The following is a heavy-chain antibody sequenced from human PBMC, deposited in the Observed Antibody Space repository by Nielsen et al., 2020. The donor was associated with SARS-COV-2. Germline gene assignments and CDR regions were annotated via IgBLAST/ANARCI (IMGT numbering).Heavy chain of an antibody. J-gene: IGHJ6*03. CDR3: ARARGAYGDYYYYYYTDV. CDR1: GPSLSSSSAG. Sequence: LRLSCDLSGPSLSSSSAGWNWIRQSPSRGLEWLGRTYYRSKWYNDYAVSVKSRITINPDTSKNQFSLHLNSVTPEDTAVYYCARARGAYGDYYYYYYTDVWGKGTTVTVSS. V-gene: IGHV6-1*01. D-gene: IGHD4-17*01. CDR2: TYYRSKWYN.